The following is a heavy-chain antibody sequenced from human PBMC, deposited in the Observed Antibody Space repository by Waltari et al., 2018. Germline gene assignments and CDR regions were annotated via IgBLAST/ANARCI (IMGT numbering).Heavy chain of an antibody. J-gene: IGHJ3*02. CDR2: IDHIGST. CDR1: GYSISSGYY. D-gene: IGHD3-3*01. CDR3: ARDHITIFGVRAGAFDI. Sequence: QVQLQESGPGLVKPSETLSLTCAVSGYSISSGYYWGWIRQPPGKGLEGIGVIDHIGSTDYNPSLKGGVTRSVDTSKNQFSLKLSSVTAADTAVYYCARDHITIFGVRAGAFDIWGQGTMVTVSS. V-gene: IGHV4-38-2*02.